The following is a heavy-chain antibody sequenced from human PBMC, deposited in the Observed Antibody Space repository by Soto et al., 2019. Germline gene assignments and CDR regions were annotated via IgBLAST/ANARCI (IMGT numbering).Heavy chain of an antibody. CDR3: AKGRRTSGWLLDY. Sequence: EVQLLESGGGLVQPGGSLRLSCAASGFTFGSSTMSWVRQPLGKGLEWVAGIGGSGISTYYADSVKGRFTISRDNSKNTLYVQMNTLRAEDTAIYYCAKGRRTSGWLLDYWGQGTLVTVSS. D-gene: IGHD6-19*01. J-gene: IGHJ4*02. CDR1: GFTFGSST. V-gene: IGHV3-23*01. CDR2: IGGSGIST.